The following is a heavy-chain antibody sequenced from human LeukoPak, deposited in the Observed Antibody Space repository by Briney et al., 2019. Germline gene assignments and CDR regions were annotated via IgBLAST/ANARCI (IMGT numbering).Heavy chain of an antibody. D-gene: IGHD6-19*01. CDR3: ARNSGWYED. CDR1: GYYLTSYW. CDR2: IFPGDSDA. V-gene: IGHV5-51*06. Sequence: GESLKISCKGSGYYLTSYWIGWVRQMPGKGLDWMGIIFPGDSDARYSPSFQGQVTISVDRSISTAYLQWSSLKASDTAMYYCARNSGWYEDWGQGTLVTVSS. J-gene: IGHJ4*02.